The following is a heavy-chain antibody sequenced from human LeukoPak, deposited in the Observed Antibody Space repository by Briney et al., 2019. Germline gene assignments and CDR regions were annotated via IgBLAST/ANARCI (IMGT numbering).Heavy chain of an antibody. D-gene: IGHD3-10*01. CDR3: ARDHVLLQSAGAFDI. Sequence: SGGSLRLSCAASGFTFSSYAMSWVRQAPGKGLEWVSAISGSGGSTYYADSVKGRFTISRDNSKNTLYLQMNSLRAEDTAVYYCARDHVLLQSAGAFDIWGQGTMVTVSS. J-gene: IGHJ3*02. CDR2: ISGSGGST. V-gene: IGHV3-23*01. CDR1: GFTFSSYA.